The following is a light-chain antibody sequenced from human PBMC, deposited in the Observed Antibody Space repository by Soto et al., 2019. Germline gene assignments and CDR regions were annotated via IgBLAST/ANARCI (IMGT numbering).Light chain of an antibody. CDR3: SSYAGSNNYV. V-gene: IGLV2-8*01. CDR1: SSDVGGYKY. J-gene: IGLJ1*01. Sequence: QAVVNQPPSASGSPGQSVTISCTGTSSDVGGYKYVSWYQQYPGKAPKLMIYAVSKRPSGVPDRFSGSKSGNTASLTVSGLQAEDEADYYCSSYAGSNNYVFGTGTKLNVL. CDR2: AVS.